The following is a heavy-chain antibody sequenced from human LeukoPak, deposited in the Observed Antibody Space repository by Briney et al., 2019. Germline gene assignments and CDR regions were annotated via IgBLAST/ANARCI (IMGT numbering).Heavy chain of an antibody. CDR1: GFTFSSYT. D-gene: IGHD2-8*01. V-gene: IGHV3-48*01. Sequence: GGSLRLSCAASGFTFSSYTMNWVRQAPGKGLEWVSYISSSSSTIYYADSVKGRFTISRDNAKNSLYLQMNSLRAEDTAVYYCARIYCTNGVCYGLDYWGQGTLVTVSS. J-gene: IGHJ4*02. CDR3: ARIYCTNGVCYGLDY. CDR2: ISSSSSTI.